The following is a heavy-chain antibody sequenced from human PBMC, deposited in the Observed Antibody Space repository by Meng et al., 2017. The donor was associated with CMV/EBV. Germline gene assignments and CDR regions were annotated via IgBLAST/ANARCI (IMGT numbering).Heavy chain of an antibody. Sequence: SVKVSCKASGGTFSSYAISWVRQAPGQGLEWMGGIIPIFGTANYAQKFQGRVTITTDESTSTAYMELSSLRSEDTAVYYCARRGPPADPGGLYYYYYGMDVWGQGTTVTVSS. D-gene: IGHD2-2*01. J-gene: IGHJ6*02. V-gene: IGHV1-69*05. CDR1: GGTFSSYA. CDR2: IIPIFGTA. CDR3: ARRGPPADPGGLYYYYYGMDV.